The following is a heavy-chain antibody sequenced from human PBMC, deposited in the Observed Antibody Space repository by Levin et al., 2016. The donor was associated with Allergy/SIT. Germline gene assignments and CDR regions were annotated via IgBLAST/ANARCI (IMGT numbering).Heavy chain of an antibody. J-gene: IGHJ4*02. Sequence: GESLKISCAASGFTFSSYSMNWVRQAPGKGLEWVSYISSSSSTIYYADSVKGRFTISRDNAKNSLYLQMNSLRDEDTAVYYCARDSLLLEWLRHAHYFDYWGQGTLVTVSS. D-gene: IGHD3-3*01. CDR1: GFTFSSYS. CDR3: ARDSLLLEWLRHAHYFDY. V-gene: IGHV3-48*02. CDR2: ISSSSSTI.